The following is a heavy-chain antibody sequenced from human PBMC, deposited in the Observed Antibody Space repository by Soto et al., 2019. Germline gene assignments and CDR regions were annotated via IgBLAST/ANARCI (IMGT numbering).Heavy chain of an antibody. J-gene: IGHJ6*03. D-gene: IGHD1-26*01. V-gene: IGHV1-2*04. CDR3: ARADLVVTAPHPYYTYYYMYV. Sequence: ASVKVSCKASGYTFTGYDMHWVRQAPGQGLEWMGWINPNSGGTNYAQKFQGWVTMTRDTSISTAYMELSSLRSEDTAVYYCARADLVVTAPHPYYTYYYMYVWGKGTTVTVS. CDR2: INPNSGGT. CDR1: GYTFTGYD.